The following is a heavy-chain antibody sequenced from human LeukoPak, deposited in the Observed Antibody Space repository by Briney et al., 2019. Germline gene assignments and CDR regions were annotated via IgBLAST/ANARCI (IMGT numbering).Heavy chain of an antibody. Sequence: ASVKVSCKASGYTFTSYAMHWVRQAPGQRLEWMGWINAGNGNTKYSQKFQGRVTITRDTSASTAYMELSSLRSEDTAVYYCARVVPYYCSGGSCSFYGMDVWGQGTTVTVSS. D-gene: IGHD2-15*01. CDR3: ARVVPYYCSGGSCSFYGMDV. CDR1: GYTFTSYA. V-gene: IGHV1-3*01. J-gene: IGHJ6*02. CDR2: INAGNGNT.